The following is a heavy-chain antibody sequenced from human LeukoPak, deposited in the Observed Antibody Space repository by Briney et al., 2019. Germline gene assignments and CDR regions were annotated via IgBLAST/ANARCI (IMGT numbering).Heavy chain of an antibody. CDR2: IYSGGST. CDR1: GFTVCSNY. J-gene: IGHJ4*02. CDR3: ARDLPGRSAVAEYY. Sequence: GGSLRLSCAASGFTVCSNYMSWVRQAPGKGLEWVSVIYSGGSTYYADSVKGRFTISRDNSKNTLYLQMNSLRAEDTAVYYCARDLPGRSAVAEYYWGQGTLVTVSS. D-gene: IGHD6-19*01. V-gene: IGHV3-53*01.